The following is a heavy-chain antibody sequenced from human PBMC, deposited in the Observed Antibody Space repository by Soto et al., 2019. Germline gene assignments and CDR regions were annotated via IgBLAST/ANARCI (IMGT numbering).Heavy chain of an antibody. CDR1: GGSFRPFF. CDR2: VAYRGYT. D-gene: IGHD3-10*01. V-gene: IGHV4-59*07. Sequence: QVQLQESGPGLVKPSDTLSLTCTVSGGSFRPFFWSWIRQPPGQRLEWIGYVAYRGYTASNPSLRSRVNMSLDTSQSQFSLQLSSVTPADTAVYYCARGVSSSYWFDPWGQGTQVAVSS. J-gene: IGHJ5*02. CDR3: ARGVSSSYWFDP.